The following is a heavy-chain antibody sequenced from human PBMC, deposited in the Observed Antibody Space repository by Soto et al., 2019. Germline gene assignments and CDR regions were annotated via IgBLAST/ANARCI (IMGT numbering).Heavy chain of an antibody. CDR1: GGTFSTSS. J-gene: IGHJ3*02. D-gene: IGHD4-17*01. CDR3: ARGHEYGGNSDAFDI. Sequence: QVHLVQSGAEVKKPGSSVKVSCKASGGTFSTSSINWLRQAPGQRPEWMGNILPVFGTADYAQKFRDRVTITADKSTNTAYMELRCLFSEDAAVYYCARGHEYGGNSDAFDIWAQGTVVTVSS. V-gene: IGHV1-69*14. CDR2: ILPVFGTA.